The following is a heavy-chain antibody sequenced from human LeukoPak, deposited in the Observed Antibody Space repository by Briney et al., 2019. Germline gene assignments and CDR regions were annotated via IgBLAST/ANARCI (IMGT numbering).Heavy chain of an antibody. V-gene: IGHV3-7*01. CDR1: GFFFNSYW. Sequence: GGSLRLSCVTSGFFFNSYWMSWVRQAPGKGLEWVAHIKQDGSQEYYVDSVKGRFTISRDSAKNSLYLQMNSLRAEDTAVYYCARGVPYDSWSGPHYSDYWGQGTLVTVSS. CDR2: IKQDGSQE. CDR3: ARGVPYDSWSGPHYSDY. J-gene: IGHJ4*02. D-gene: IGHD3-3*01.